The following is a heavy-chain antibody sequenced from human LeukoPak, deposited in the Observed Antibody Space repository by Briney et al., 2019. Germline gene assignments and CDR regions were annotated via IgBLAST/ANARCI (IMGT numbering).Heavy chain of an antibody. CDR1: GFTFSSCW. V-gene: IGHV3-74*01. J-gene: IGHJ4*02. D-gene: IGHD3-3*01. CDR2: ISSDGSST. Sequence: GGSLRLSCAASGFTFSSCWMHWVRQAPGKGLVWVSRISSDGSSTSYADSVRGRFTISRDNAKNTLYLQMNSLRAEDTAVYYCATDRGWRTSGYYLYYFEYWGQGTLVTYSS. CDR3: ATDRGWRTSGYYLYYFEY.